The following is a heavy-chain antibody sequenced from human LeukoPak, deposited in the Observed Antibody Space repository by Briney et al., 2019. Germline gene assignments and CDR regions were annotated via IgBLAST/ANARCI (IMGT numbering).Heavy chain of an antibody. J-gene: IGHJ4*02. CDR2: IYHSGTT. D-gene: IGHD3-10*01. CDR3: ARKENVYYYFDY. V-gene: IGHV4-28*01. Sequence: SDTLSLTCAVSGYSITSSSWWGWIRQPPGKGLEWIGYIYHSGTTYYNPSLQSRVAMSVDTSKNQFSLKLSSVTAVDTAVYYCARKENVYYYFDYWGQGTLVTVSS. CDR1: GYSITSSSW.